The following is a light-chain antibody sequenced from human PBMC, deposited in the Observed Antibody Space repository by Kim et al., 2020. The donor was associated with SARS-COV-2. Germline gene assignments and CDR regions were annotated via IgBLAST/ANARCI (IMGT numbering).Light chain of an antibody. Sequence: DIQMTQSPSSLSASVGDRVTITCQASQDVTTYLNWYQQKPGQAPKLLIHDASNLEAGVSSRFRGSGSGTDFTFTISSLQPEDIATFYCQQYDALPYTFGQGTQLQIK. CDR2: DAS. CDR3: QQYDALPYT. CDR1: QDVTTY. J-gene: IGKJ2*01. V-gene: IGKV1-33*01.